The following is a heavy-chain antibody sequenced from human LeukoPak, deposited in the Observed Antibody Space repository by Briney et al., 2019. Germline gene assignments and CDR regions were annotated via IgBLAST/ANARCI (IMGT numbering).Heavy chain of an antibody. Sequence: GGSLRLSCAASGFTISDYYINWLRKAAGKGLELVSSISSSSSYIYYADSVNGRFTISSKNAKTSLYLQMNSMTAEAAAVYYCARALPTPLYSGSYADAFDIWGQGTMVTVSS. CDR1: GFTISDYY. J-gene: IGHJ3*02. V-gene: IGHV3-21*01. CDR2: ISSSSSYI. CDR3: ARALPTPLYSGSYADAFDI. D-gene: IGHD1-26*01.